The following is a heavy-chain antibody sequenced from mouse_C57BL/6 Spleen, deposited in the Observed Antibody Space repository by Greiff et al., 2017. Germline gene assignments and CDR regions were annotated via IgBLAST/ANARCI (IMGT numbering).Heavy chain of an antibody. CDR2: IDPSDSYT. J-gene: IGHJ3*01. CDR3: ARRASTVEVAY. D-gene: IGHD1-1*01. CDR1: GYTFTSYW. V-gene: IGHV1-50*01. Sequence: QVQLQQPGAELVKPGASVKLSCKASGYTFTSYWMQWVKQRPGQGLAWIGEIDPSDSYTNYNQKFKGKATLTVDTSSSTAYMQLSSLTSEDSAVYYCARRASTVEVAYWGQGTLVTVSA.